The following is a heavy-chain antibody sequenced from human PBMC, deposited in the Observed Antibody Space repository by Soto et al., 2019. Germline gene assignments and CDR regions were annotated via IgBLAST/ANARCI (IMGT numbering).Heavy chain of an antibody. CDR1: GGTFSSYA. Sequence: QVQLVQSGAEVKKPGSSVKVSCKASGGTFSSYAISWVRQAPGQGHEWMGGIIPIFGTANYAQKFQGRVMITADESTCTAYMELSSLRSEDTAVYYCARERNGYYGMDVWGQGTTVTVSS. J-gene: IGHJ6*02. V-gene: IGHV1-69*12. CDR3: ARERNGYYGMDV. D-gene: IGHD3-16*01. CDR2: IIPIFGTA.